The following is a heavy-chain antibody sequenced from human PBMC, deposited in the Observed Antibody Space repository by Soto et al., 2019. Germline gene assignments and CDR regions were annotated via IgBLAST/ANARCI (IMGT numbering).Heavy chain of an antibody. D-gene: IGHD5-18*01. V-gene: IGHV3-23*01. J-gene: IGHJ6*02. Sequence: GGSLRLSCAASGFTFSSYAMSWVRQAPGKGLEWVSAISGSGGSTYYADSVKGRFTISRDNSKNTLYFQMNSLRAEDTAVYYCARARRQLWPNYYDYGMDVWGQGTKVTVSS. CDR3: ARARRQLWPNYYDYGMDV. CDR1: GFTFSSYA. CDR2: ISGSGGST.